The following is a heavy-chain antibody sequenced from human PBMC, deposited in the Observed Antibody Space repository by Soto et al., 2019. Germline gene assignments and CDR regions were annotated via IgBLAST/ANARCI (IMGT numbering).Heavy chain of an antibody. CDR1: GGSISSGGYS. J-gene: IGHJ3*02. Sequence: QLQLQESGSGLVKPSQTLSLTCAVSGGSISSGGYSWSWIRQPPGKGLEWIGYIYHSGSTYYNPSLKSRVTISVDRSKNQVSLKLSSVTAADTAVYYCARGKPGIAAAGDAFDIWGQGTMVTVSS. CDR3: ARGKPGIAAAGDAFDI. D-gene: IGHD6-13*01. CDR2: IYHSGST. V-gene: IGHV4-30-2*01.